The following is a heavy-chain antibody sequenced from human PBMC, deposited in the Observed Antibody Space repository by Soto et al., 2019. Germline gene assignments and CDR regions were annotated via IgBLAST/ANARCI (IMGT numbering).Heavy chain of an antibody. CDR3: AKETYSGPLDY. V-gene: IGHV3-30*18. J-gene: IGHJ4*02. Sequence: QVQLVESGGGVVQPGRSLRLSCAASGFTFSSYGMHWVRQAPGKGLEWVAVISYDGSNKYYADSVKGRFTISRDNSKNKLYLLMNSLRAEDTAVYYSAKETYSGPLDYWGQGTLVTVSS. D-gene: IGHD2-15*01. CDR2: ISYDGSNK. CDR1: GFTFSSYG.